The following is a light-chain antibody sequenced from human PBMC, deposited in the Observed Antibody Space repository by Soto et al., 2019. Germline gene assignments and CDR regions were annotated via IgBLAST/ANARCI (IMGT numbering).Light chain of an antibody. V-gene: IGKV3-11*01. J-gene: IGKJ5*01. CDR1: QSVNRH. CDR3: QQREHWPPIT. Sequence: EVVLTQSPATLSLTPGERATLSCRASQSVNRHLAWYQQKPGQAPRLLIYDTSNRATGIPARFSGSGSGTDFTLTISSLEPEDFAVYYCQQREHWPPITFGQGTRLEI. CDR2: DTS.